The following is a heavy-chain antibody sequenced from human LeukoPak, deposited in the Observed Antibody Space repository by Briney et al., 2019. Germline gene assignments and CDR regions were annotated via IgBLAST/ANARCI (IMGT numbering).Heavy chain of an antibody. CDR1: GFTFSSYA. CDR3: ARWRHGYNSVDAFDI. Sequence: GSLRLSCAASGFTFSSYAMSWVRQAPGKGLEWIGNIYYSGSTDYNPSLKSRVTISVDTSDNHFSLKVTSVTAADTAVYYCARWRHGYNSVDAFDIWGQGVMVTVSS. V-gene: IGHV4-39*01. CDR2: IYYSGST. D-gene: IGHD5-24*01. J-gene: IGHJ3*02.